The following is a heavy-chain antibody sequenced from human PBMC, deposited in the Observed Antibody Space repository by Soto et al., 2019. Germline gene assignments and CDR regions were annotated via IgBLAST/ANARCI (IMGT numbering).Heavy chain of an antibody. V-gene: IGHV1-8*01. CDR3: ARGVAAGVDY. CDR1: GYTFSSLD. J-gene: IGHJ4*02. D-gene: IGHD6-13*01. CDR2: MSTGNGNT. Sequence: HVQLVQSGAEVKTPGASVKVSCKASGYTFSSLDINWVRQTTGQGLEWMGWMSTGNGNTGYAQRFQGRVTMTSDISISTAYMELSSLTSEDTAVYYCARGVAAGVDYWGQGTQVTVSS.